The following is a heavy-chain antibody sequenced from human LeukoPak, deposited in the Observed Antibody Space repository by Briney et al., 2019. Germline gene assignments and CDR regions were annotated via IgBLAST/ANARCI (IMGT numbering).Heavy chain of an antibody. J-gene: IGHJ4*02. CDR3: ARGGRGYSGYDHYYYFDY. Sequence: PGGSLRPSCAGSGFTFSSYAMSWVRQAPGKGLEWVSAISGSGGSTYYADSVKGRFTISRDNSKNTLYLQMNSLRAEDTAVYYCARGGRGYSGYDHYYYFDYWGQGTLVTVSS. D-gene: IGHD5-12*01. V-gene: IGHV3-23*01. CDR2: ISGSGGST. CDR1: GFTFSSYA.